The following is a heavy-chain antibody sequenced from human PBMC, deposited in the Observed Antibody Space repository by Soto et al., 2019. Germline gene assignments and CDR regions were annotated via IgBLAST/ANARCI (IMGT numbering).Heavy chain of an antibody. CDR1: GYTFTSYD. J-gene: IGHJ6*02. CDR2: INPNSGGT. Sequence: ASVKVSCKASGYTFTSYDINWVRQATGQGLEWMGWINPNSGGTNYAQKFQGWVTMTRDTSISTAYMELSRLRSDDTAVYYCARGNKRDSSSWYGSYYYYGMDVWAKGPRSPSP. CDR3: ARGNKRDSSSWYGSYYYYGMDV. V-gene: IGHV1-2*04. D-gene: IGHD6-13*01.